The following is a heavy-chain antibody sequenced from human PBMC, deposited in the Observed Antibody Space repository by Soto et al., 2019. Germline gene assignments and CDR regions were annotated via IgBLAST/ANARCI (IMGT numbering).Heavy chain of an antibody. Sequence: GGSLRLSCAASGFTFDHSTMHWVRQAPGKGLEWVSGISRDSAYMAYADSVKGRFTISRDNAHNFLYLQMNSLRVEDTAVYYCADLGGWGPGPLDPWGQGTLVTVSS. CDR3: ADLGGWGPGPLDP. CDR2: ISRDSAYM. D-gene: IGHD1-26*01. J-gene: IGHJ5*02. CDR1: GFTFDHST. V-gene: IGHV3-9*01.